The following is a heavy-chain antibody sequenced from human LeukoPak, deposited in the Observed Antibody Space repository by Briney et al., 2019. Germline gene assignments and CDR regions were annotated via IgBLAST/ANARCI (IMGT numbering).Heavy chain of an antibody. CDR2: ISNDGSNK. V-gene: IGHV3-30*03. D-gene: IGHD3-10*01. J-gene: IGHJ3*01. Sequence: PGGSLRLSCAASGFTFSSYGMHWVRQAPGKGLEWVARISNDGSNKHYADSVKGRFTISRDNSRNTLYLQMSSLRAEDTAVYYCASRFSAGSGTYNGAFDLWGQGTLVTVSS. CDR1: GFTFSSYG. CDR3: ASRFSAGSGTYNGAFDL.